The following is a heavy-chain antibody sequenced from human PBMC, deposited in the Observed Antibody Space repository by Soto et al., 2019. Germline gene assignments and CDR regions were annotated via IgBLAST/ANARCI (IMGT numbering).Heavy chain of an antibody. CDR3: AKNQGVELVPLATVDWFDP. D-gene: IGHD1-26*01. Sequence: LRLSFAASGFSFENFGMSWVRQAPGKGLEWISSISGSGFKKYYADSVKGRFTISRDNSKSTVYLELNNLSAEDTAVYHCAKNQGVELVPLATVDWFDPWGQGSVVTVSS. CDR2: ISGSGFKK. CDR1: GFSFENFG. J-gene: IGHJ5*02. V-gene: IGHV3-23*01.